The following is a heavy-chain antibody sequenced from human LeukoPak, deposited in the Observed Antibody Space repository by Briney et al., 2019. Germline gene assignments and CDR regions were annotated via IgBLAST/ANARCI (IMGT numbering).Heavy chain of an antibody. Sequence: ASVKVSCKASGYTFTGYYMHWVRQAPGQGLEWMGWINPNSGGTNYAQKFQGRVTMTRDTSISTAYMELNRLRSDDTAVYYCARDGIAVAGKGWFDPWSQGTLVTVSS. J-gene: IGHJ5*02. CDR1: GYTFTGYY. CDR2: INPNSGGT. D-gene: IGHD6-19*01. CDR3: ARDGIAVAGKGWFDP. V-gene: IGHV1-2*02.